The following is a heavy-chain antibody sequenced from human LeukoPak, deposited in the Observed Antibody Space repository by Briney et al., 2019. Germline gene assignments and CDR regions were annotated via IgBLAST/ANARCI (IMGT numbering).Heavy chain of an antibody. J-gene: IGHJ3*02. V-gene: IGHV3-7*01. CDR3: ASSYFDNSLHAYDI. Sequence: GGSLRLSCAASGFTFSSYWMSWVRQAPGKGLEWVANIKQDGSEMYYVDSVKGRFTISRDNTKNSLFLHMSSLRAEDTAVYFCASSYFDNSLHAYDIWGQGTMVTVSS. D-gene: IGHD3-22*01. CDR1: GFTFSSYW. CDR2: IKQDGSEM.